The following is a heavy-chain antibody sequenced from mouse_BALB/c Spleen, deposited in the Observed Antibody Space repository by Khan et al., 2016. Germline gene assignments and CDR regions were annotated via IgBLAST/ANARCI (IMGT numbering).Heavy chain of an antibody. J-gene: IGHJ3*01. CDR1: GFTFSSYT. V-gene: IGHV5-6-4*01. CDR2: ISSGGNYT. CDR3: TRDSSGGFAY. Sequence: EVELVESGGGLVKPGGSLKLSCAASGFTFSSYTMSWVRQTPEKRLEWVATISSGGNYTYYPDTVKGRFTISRDTAKNNLYLQMRSLKSEDTAMYYCTRDSSGGFAYWGQGTLVTVSA. D-gene: IGHD3-1*01.